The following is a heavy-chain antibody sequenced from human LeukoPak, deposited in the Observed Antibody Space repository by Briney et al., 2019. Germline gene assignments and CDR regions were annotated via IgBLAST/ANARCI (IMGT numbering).Heavy chain of an antibody. CDR3: ARTDVEIRAFGGVIVIPSFDY. J-gene: IGHJ4*02. Sequence: ASVKVSCKASGYTFTGYCMHWVRQAPGQGLEWMGWINPNGGGTNYAQKFQGRVTMTRDTSISTAYVELSRLRSDDTAVYYCARTDVEIRAFGGVIVIPSFDYWGQGDLGTVSS. CDR2: INPNGGGT. CDR1: GYTFTGYC. V-gene: IGHV1-2*02. D-gene: IGHD3-16*02.